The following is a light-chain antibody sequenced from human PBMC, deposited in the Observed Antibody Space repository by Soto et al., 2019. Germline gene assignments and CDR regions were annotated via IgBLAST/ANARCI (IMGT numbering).Light chain of an antibody. Sequence: DIRMTQSPSTLSTSVGDRDTITCRASQNIRGWLAWYQQKPGKAPKLLIYDASTLESGVPSRFSGSGSGTEFTLTISSLQPDDFATYYCQQYNSYSWTFGQGTTVAIK. J-gene: IGKJ1*01. CDR3: QQYNSYSWT. CDR2: DAS. V-gene: IGKV1-5*01. CDR1: QNIRGW.